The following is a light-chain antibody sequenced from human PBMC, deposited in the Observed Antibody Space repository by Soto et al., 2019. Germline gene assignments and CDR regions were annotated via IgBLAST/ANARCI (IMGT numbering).Light chain of an antibody. V-gene: IGKV3-15*01. J-gene: IGKJ1*01. Sequence: VMTQSPATLSLSAGERATLSCWASETVATNLAWYQQKPGQAPRLLISGAYTRAAGISDRFRGSGSGTEFTLTISSLRSEDSAIYYCQQYFEWPPMTCGQGTKVDIK. CDR2: GAY. CDR1: ETVATN. CDR3: QQYFEWPPMT.